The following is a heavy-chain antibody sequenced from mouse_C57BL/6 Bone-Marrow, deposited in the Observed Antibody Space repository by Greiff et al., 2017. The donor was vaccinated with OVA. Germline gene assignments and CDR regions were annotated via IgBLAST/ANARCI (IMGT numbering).Heavy chain of an antibody. D-gene: IGHD1-1*01. V-gene: IGHV1-80*01. CDR1: GYAFSSYW. J-gene: IGHJ4*01. CDR2: IYPGDGDT. CDR3: ARWAVEGYYAMDY. Sequence: VQLQESGAELVKPGASVKISCKASGYAFSSYWMNWVKQRPGKGLEWIGQIYPGDGDTNYNGKFKGKATLTADKSSSTAYMQLSSLTSEDSAVYFCARWAVEGYYAMDYWGQGTSVTVSS.